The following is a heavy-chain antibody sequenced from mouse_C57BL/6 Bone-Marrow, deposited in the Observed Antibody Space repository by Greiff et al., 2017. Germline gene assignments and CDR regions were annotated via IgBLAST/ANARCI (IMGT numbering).Heavy chain of an antibody. CDR1: GFSFNTYA. CDR3: VRRDYYSRGAMDY. V-gene: IGHV10-1*01. D-gene: IGHD1-1*01. J-gene: IGHJ4*01. Sequence: EVQLMESGGGLVQPKGSLKLSCAASGFSFNTYAMNWVRQAPGKGLEWVARIRSKSNNYATYYADSVKDRFTISRDDSESMLYLQMNNLKTEDTAMYYCVRRDYYSRGAMDYWGQGTSVTVSS. CDR2: IRSKSNNYAT.